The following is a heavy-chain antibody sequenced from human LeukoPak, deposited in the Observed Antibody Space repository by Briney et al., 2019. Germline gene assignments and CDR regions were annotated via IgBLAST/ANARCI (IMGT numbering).Heavy chain of an antibody. CDR1: GDSVSSNSAA. V-gene: IGHV6-1*01. CDR2: TYYRSKWYN. J-gene: IGHJ4*02. CDR3: ARVKLVYYSSSWFSPLDFDY. Sequence: SQTLSLTCAISGDSVSSNSAAWNWIRQSPSRGLEWLGRTYYRSKWYNDYAVSVKSRITINPDTPKNQFSLQLNSVTPEDTAVYYCARVKLVYYSSSWFSPLDFDYWGQGTLVTVSS. D-gene: IGHD6-13*01.